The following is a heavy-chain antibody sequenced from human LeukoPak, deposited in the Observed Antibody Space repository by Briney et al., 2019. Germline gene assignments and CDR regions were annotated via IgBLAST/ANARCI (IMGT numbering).Heavy chain of an antibody. CDR1: GGSFSGYY. J-gene: IGHJ4*02. Sequence: PSETLSLTCAVYGGSFSGYYWSWIRQPPGKGLEWIGEINHSGSTNYKPSLQSRVTISVDTSKNQFSLKLSSVTAADTAVYYCARAFYSSSWYHKEDFFDYWGQGTPVTVSS. CDR3: ARAFYSSSWYHKEDFFDY. CDR2: INHSGST. D-gene: IGHD6-13*01. V-gene: IGHV4-34*01.